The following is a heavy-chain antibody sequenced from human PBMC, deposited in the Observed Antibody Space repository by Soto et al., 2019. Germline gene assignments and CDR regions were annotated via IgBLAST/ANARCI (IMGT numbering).Heavy chain of an antibody. CDR3: ARVLVPAARWTYYYYYYMDV. CDR1: GFTFSSYS. D-gene: IGHD2-2*01. V-gene: IGHV3-21*01. CDR2: ISSSSSYI. Sequence: GGSLRLSCAASGFTFSSYSMNWVRQAPGKGLEWVSSISSSSSYIYYADSVKGRFTISRDNAKNSLYLQMNSLRAEDTAVYYCARVLVPAARWTYYYYYYMDVWGKGTTVTVSS. J-gene: IGHJ6*03.